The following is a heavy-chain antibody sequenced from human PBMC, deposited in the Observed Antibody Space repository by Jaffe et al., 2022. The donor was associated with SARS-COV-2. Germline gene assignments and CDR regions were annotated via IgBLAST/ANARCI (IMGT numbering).Heavy chain of an antibody. J-gene: IGHJ6*02. D-gene: IGHD2-21*01. V-gene: IGHV1-8*01. CDR1: GYTFTSYD. Sequence: QVQLVQSGAEVKKPGASVKVSCKASGYTFTSYDINWVRQATGQGLEWMGWMNPNSGNTGYAQKFQGRVTMTRNTSISTAYMELSSLRSEDTAVYYCASVGVSARIGPYYYYYGMDVWGQGTTVTVSS. CDR2: MNPNSGNT. CDR3: ASVGVSARIGPYYYYYGMDV.